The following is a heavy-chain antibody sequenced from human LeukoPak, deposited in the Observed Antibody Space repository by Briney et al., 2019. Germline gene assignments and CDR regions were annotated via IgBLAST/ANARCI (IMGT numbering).Heavy chain of an antibody. CDR2: VYTNDGST. CDR3: ARRQTYFDY. V-gene: IGHV4-4*09. J-gene: IGHJ4*02. CDR1: GGSMRPYF. Sequence: SETLSLTCTVSGGSMRPYFCSWVRQPPGKGLEWIGYVYTNDGSTKYNPSLKSRVTMSVDTSKNQTSLQLSSVTAADTAIYYCARRQTYFDYWGQGTLVSVSS.